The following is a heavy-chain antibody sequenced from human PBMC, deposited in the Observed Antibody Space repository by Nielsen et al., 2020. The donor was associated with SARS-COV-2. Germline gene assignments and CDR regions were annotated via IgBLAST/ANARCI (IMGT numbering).Heavy chain of an antibody. CDR3: ATSSATVTTGWFDP. CDR2: IIPIFGTA. J-gene: IGHJ5*02. Sequence: SVKVSCKVSGYTLTELSMHWVRQAPGQGLEWMGGIIPIFGTANYAQKFQGRVTITADESTSTAYMELSSLRSEDTAVYYCATSSATVTTGWFDPWGQGTLVTVSS. D-gene: IGHD4-17*01. V-gene: IGHV1-69*13. CDR1: GYTLTELS.